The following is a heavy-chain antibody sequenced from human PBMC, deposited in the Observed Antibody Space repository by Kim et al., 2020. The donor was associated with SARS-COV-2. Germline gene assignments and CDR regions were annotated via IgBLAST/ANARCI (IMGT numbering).Heavy chain of an antibody. CDR3: ARGGSSRWTPYFFDC. CDR1: GGSISSSSYY. Sequence: SETLSLTCTVSGGSISSSSYYWGWIRQPPGKGLEWIGSIYDSGSTYYNPSLKGRVTISVDTPKNQFSLKLSSVTAADTAVYYCARGGSSRWTPYFFDCWGQGTLVTVSS. J-gene: IGHJ4*02. V-gene: IGHV4-39*07. CDR2: IYDSGST. D-gene: IGHD6-13*01.